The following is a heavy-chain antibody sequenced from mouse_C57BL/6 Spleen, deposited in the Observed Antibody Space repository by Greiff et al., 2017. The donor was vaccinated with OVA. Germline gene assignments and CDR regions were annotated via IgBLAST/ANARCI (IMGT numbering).Heavy chain of an antibody. D-gene: IGHD2-5*01. V-gene: IGHV5-17*01. Sequence: DVMLVESGGGLVKPGGSLKLSCAASGFTFSDYGMHWVRQAPEKGLEWVAYISSCSSTIYYADTVKGRFTISRDNAKNTLFLQMTSLRSEDTAMYYCARSKMGYFDVWGTGTTVTVSS. CDR1: GFTFSDYG. CDR2: ISSCSSTI. J-gene: IGHJ1*03. CDR3: ARSKMGYFDV.